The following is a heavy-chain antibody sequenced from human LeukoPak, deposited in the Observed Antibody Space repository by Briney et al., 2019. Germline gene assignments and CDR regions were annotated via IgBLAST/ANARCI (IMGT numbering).Heavy chain of an antibody. D-gene: IGHD5-24*01. CDR2: ISGSGGST. J-gene: IGHJ4*02. CDR1: GFTFSSYA. Sequence: TGGSLRLSCAASGFTFSSYAMSWVRQAPGKGLEWVSAISGSGGSTYYVDSVKGRFTISRDNSKNTLYLQMNSLRAEDTAVYYCAKSPRDGYNFAYWGQGTLVTVSS. CDR3: AKSPRDGYNFAY. V-gene: IGHV3-23*01.